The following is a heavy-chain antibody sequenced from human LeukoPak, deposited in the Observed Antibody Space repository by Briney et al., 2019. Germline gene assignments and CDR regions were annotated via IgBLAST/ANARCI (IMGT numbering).Heavy chain of an antibody. Sequence: GGSLRLSCAASGFTFSSHGMSWVRQAPGKGLEWVSSISSSSGYIYYADSVKGRFTISGDNSKNSVYLQMNSLRAEDTAVYYCARGLSRRGLMVVDDAFDIWGQGTMVTVSS. CDR1: GFTFSSHG. J-gene: IGHJ3*02. CDR2: ISSSSGYI. CDR3: ARGLSRRGLMVVDDAFDI. D-gene: IGHD3-22*01. V-gene: IGHV3-21*01.